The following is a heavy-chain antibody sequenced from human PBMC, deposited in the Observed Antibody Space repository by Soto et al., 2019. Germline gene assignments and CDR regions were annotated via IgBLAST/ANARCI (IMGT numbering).Heavy chain of an antibody. J-gene: IGHJ4*02. Sequence: PGGSLRLSCAASGFTLSSYAIHWVRQAPGKGLEWVTVISKGGSNLYFADSVKSRFTISRDNSKNTLYLQMNSLRSEDTAVYYCAREVEYTSAFGISSSFDYWGQGTLVTVS. CDR1: GFTLSSYA. CDR2: ISKGGSNL. D-gene: IGHD6-19*01. V-gene: IGHV3-30-3*01. CDR3: AREVEYTSAFGISSSFDY.